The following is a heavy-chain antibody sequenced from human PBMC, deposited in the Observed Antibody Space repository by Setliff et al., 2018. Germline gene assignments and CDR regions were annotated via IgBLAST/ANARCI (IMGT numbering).Heavy chain of an antibody. CDR1: GGSISRYY. CDR2: IFSNETS. D-gene: IGHD6-19*01. Sequence: PSETLSLTCSVSGGSISRYYWSWFRQPAGKGLEWIGRIFSNETSDYNPSLKSRVTMSADTSRNQFSLKLSSATVADTAVYYCARNFLGWLAHFWGQGTPVTVSS. CDR3: ARNFLGWLAHF. J-gene: IGHJ4*02. V-gene: IGHV4-4*07.